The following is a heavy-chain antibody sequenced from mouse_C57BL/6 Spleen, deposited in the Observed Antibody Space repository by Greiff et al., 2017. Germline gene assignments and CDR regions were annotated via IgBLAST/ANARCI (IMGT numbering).Heavy chain of an antibody. CDR3: ARADSSGYRFAY. CDR2: IYPGDGDT. J-gene: IGHJ3*01. V-gene: IGHV1-80*01. Sequence: QVQLQQSGAELVKPGASVKLSCKASGYAFSSYWMYWVKQRPGKGLEWIGQIYPGDGDTNYNGKFKGKATLTADKSSSTAYMQLSSLTSEDSAVYYCARADSSGYRFAYWGQGTLVTVSA. D-gene: IGHD3-2*02. CDR1: GYAFSSYW.